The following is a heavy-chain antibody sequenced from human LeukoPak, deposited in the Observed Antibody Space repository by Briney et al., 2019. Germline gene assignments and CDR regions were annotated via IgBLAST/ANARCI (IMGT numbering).Heavy chain of an antibody. V-gene: IGHV4-30-4*07. CDR2: IYSSGST. Sequence: SETLSLTCAVSGASISSDGYSWSWIRQPPGRGLECIGYIYSSGSTYYNPSLKSRVTISVDTSNNQFSLKLSSVTAADTAVYYCARGYDFWSGLVGGWFDPWGQGTLVTVSS. J-gene: IGHJ5*02. CDR1: GASISSDGYS. CDR3: ARGYDFWSGLVGGWFDP. D-gene: IGHD3-3*01.